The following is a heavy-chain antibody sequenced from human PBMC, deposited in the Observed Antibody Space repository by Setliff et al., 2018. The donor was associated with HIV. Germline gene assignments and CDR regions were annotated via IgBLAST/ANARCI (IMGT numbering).Heavy chain of an antibody. J-gene: IGHJ4*02. CDR1: GGSISSHY. CDR2: IYYSGST. Sequence: SETLSLTCTVSGGSISSHYWSWIRQPPGKGLEWIGYIYYSGSTNYNPSLKSRVTISVDTSKNQFSLKLSSVTAADTAVYYCAGLSGSYARVWYWGQGTLVTVSS. D-gene: IGHD1-26*01. V-gene: IGHV4-59*08. CDR3: AGLSGSYARVWY.